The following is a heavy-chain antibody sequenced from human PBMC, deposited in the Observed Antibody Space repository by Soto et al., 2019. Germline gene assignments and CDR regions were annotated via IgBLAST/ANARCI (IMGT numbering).Heavy chain of an antibody. Sequence: PGGSLRLSCAASGFPFSNAWMNWVRQAPGKGLEWVGRIKSKTDGGTTGYAAPVKGRFTISRDDSKNTLYLQMNSLKTEDTAVYYCTTKLTVVVIIAEYFQHWGQGTLVTVSS. V-gene: IGHV3-15*07. D-gene: IGHD3-22*01. CDR2: IKSKTDGGTT. J-gene: IGHJ1*01. CDR3: TTKLTVVVIIAEYFQH. CDR1: GFPFSNAW.